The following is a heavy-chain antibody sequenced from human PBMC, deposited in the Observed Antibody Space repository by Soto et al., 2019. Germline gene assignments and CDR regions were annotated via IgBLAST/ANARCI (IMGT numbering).Heavy chain of an antibody. J-gene: IGHJ6*02. CDR3: ARAEDYYYYYAMDV. V-gene: IGHV1-2*04. Sequence: ASVKVSCKASGYNFTGYYMHWVRQAAGQGLEWMGWINPNSGGTNYAQKFQGWVTMSRDTSITTAYMELSRLRSDDTAVYYCARAEDYYYYYAMDVWGQGTAVTVS. CDR2: INPNSGGT. CDR1: GYNFTGYY.